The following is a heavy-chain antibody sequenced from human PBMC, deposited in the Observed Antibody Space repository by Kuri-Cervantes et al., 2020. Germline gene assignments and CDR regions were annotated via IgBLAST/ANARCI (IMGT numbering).Heavy chain of an antibody. D-gene: IGHD5-24*01. CDR1: GFTFSSYS. CDR2: ISSSGTTI. V-gene: IGHV3-48*04. Sequence: GESLKIFCAASGFTFSSYSMNWVRQAPGKGLEWVSYISSSGTTIYYADSVKGRFTISRDNAKNSLYLQMNSLRAEDTAVYYCARSGVRWLQFGAFDIWGQGTMVTVSS. J-gene: IGHJ3*02. CDR3: ARSGVRWLQFGAFDI.